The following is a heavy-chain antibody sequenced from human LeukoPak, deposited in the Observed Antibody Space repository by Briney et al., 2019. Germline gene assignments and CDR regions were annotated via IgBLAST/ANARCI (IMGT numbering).Heavy chain of an antibody. V-gene: IGHV3-13*01. J-gene: IGHJ6*02. CDR2: IGTAGDT. Sequence: PGGSLRLSCAASGFTFSSYDMHWVRQATGKGLEWVSAIGTAGDTYYPGSVKGRFTISRENAKNSLYLQMNSLRAGDTAVYYCARAAGGSGWDYYYYGMDVWGQGTTVTVSS. CDR1: GFTFSSYD. CDR3: ARAAGGSGWDYYYYGMDV. D-gene: IGHD6-19*01.